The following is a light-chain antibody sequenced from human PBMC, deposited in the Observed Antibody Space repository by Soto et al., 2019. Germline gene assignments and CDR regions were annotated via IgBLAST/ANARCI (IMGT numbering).Light chain of an antibody. Sequence: DIVLTQSPLSLSVTPGQPASISCKSSQSPLHSDGKTYFYWYLQKPGQPPHSLIYEVSNRFSGVPDRISGGGSGANFTLKIGRVEAEDAAVYYCMQSVQHPITFGQGTRLEI. V-gene: IGKV2D-29*01. CDR3: MQSVQHPIT. CDR2: EVS. J-gene: IGKJ5*01. CDR1: QSPLHSDGKTY.